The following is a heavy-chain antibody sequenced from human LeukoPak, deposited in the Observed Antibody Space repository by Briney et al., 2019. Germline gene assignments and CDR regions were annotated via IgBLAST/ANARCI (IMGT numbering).Heavy chain of an antibody. D-gene: IGHD2-21*02. CDR3: ARGDHYYYTMDV. V-gene: IGHV4-59*01. Sequence: SETLSLTCTVSGGSISSYYWSWIRQPAGEGLEWIGYIHSSGSTNYNPSLKSRVTISVDTSKNQFSLKLTSMTAADTAVYYCARGDHYYYTMDVWGKGTTVTVSS. J-gene: IGHJ6*04. CDR2: IHSSGST. CDR1: GGSISSYY.